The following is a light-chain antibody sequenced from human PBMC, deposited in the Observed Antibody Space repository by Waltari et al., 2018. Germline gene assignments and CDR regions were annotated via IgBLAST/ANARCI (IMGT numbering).Light chain of an antibody. CDR1: QSISHW. J-gene: IGKJ2*03. CDR2: KTS. V-gene: IGKV1-5*03. CDR3: QQYHTFYS. Sequence: DIQMTQSPSTLSASVGDTVTSTCRASQSISHWLAWYQQKPGKAPKLLIYKTSIVERGVPSRFSGVGSETEFALTISSLQPDDFATYHCQQYHTFYSFGQGTKLEIK.